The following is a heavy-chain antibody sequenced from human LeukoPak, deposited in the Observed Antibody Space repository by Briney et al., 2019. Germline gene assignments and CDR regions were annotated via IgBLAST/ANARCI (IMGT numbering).Heavy chain of an antibody. Sequence: SETLSLTCAVYGGSFSGYYWSWIRQPPGKGLEWIGEINHSGSTNYNPSLKSRVTISVDTSKNQFSLKLSSVTAADTAVYYCAGGHSQQLVLKYYFDYWGQGTLVTVSS. CDR1: GGSFSGYY. CDR2: INHSGST. CDR3: AGGHSQQLVLKYYFDY. D-gene: IGHD6-13*01. V-gene: IGHV4-34*01. J-gene: IGHJ4*02.